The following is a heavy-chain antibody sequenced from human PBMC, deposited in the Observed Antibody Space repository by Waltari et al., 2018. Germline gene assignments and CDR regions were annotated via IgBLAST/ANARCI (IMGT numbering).Heavy chain of an antibody. Sequence: QVQLQQWGAGLLKPSETLSLTCAVYGGSFSGYYWSWIRQPPGKGLEWIGEINHSGSTNYNPSLKSRVTISVDTSKNQFSLKLSSVTAADTAVYYCAGGSSIAVAGTVYFDYWGQGTLVTVSS. D-gene: IGHD6-19*01. J-gene: IGHJ4*02. CDR3: AGGSSIAVAGTVYFDY. CDR2: INHSGST. CDR1: GGSFSGYY. V-gene: IGHV4-34*01.